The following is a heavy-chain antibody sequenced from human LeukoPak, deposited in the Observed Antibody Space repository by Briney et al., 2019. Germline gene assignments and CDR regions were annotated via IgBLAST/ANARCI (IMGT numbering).Heavy chain of an antibody. J-gene: IGHJ4*02. CDR1: GFTFSSYA. Sequence: GGSLRLSCAASGFTFSSYAMSWVRQAPGKGLEWVSAISGSGGSTYYADSVKGRFTISRDNSKNTLHLQMNSLRAEDTAVYYCAKGLDYDFWSGYYWGQGTLVTVSS. V-gene: IGHV3-23*01. CDR3: AKGLDYDFWSGYY. CDR2: ISGSGGST. D-gene: IGHD3-3*01.